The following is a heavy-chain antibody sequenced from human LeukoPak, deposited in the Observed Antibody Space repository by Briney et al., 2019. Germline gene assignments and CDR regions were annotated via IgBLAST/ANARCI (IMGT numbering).Heavy chain of an antibody. CDR1: GFTVSSNY. Sequence: GSLRLSCAASGFTVSSNYMSWVRQAPGKGLEWVSVIYSGGSTYYADSVKGRFTISRDNSKNTLYLQMNSLRAEDTAVYYCARVLRFLEWLSPSSLDVWGKGTTVTVSS. CDR3: ARVLRFLEWLSPSSLDV. D-gene: IGHD3-3*01. J-gene: IGHJ6*04. CDR2: IYSGGST. V-gene: IGHV3-66*02.